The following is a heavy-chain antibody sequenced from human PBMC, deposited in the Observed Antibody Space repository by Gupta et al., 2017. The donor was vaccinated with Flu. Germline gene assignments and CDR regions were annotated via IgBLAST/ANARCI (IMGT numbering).Heavy chain of an antibody. V-gene: IGHV3-66*02. CDR1: GFSVGGNY. J-gene: IGHJ3*01. Sequence: EVQLVESGGGLVQPGGSLRICCGLSGFSVGGNYMSWVRQAPGRGLEWVSGIYTGGNTIYADSVKGRFTISRDNSRNTVHLQMNSLRPEDTAVYYCARGPNFDVWGQGTMVTVSS. CDR2: IYTGGNT. CDR3: ARGPNFDV.